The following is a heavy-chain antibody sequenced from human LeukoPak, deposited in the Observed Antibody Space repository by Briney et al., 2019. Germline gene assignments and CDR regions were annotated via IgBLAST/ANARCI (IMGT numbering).Heavy chain of an antibody. D-gene: IGHD6-19*01. J-gene: IGHJ4*02. CDR2: IWYDGSNK. Sequence: PGGSLRLSCAASGFTFSSYGMHWVRQAPGKGLEWVAVIWYDGSNKYYADSVKGRFTISRDNSKNTLYLQMNSLRAEDTAVYYCARAKGIAVAGYFDYWGQGTLVTVSS. CDR3: ARAKGIAVAGYFDY. CDR1: GFTFSSYG. V-gene: IGHV3-33*01.